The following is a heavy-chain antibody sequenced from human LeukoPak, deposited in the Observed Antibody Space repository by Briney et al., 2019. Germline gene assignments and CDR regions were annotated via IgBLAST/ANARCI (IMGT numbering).Heavy chain of an antibody. CDR3: ARGRDGYNWIDY. CDR2: IWHDGSIK. V-gene: IGHV3-33*01. D-gene: IGHD5-24*01. Sequence: GGSLRLSCAASGFTFSTYGMHWVRQAPGKGLEWVAVIWHDGSIKYYADSVKDRFTISRDNSKNTLYLQMNSLRDEDTAVYYCARGRDGYNWIDYWGQGTLVTVSS. CDR1: GFTFSTYG. J-gene: IGHJ4*02.